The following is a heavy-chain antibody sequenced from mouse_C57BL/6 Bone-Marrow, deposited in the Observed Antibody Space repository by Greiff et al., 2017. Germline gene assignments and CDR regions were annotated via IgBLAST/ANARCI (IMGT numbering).Heavy chain of an antibody. CDR1: GYSFTGYY. V-gene: IGHV1-42*01. CDR3: ARRRSYYYGSLDY. J-gene: IGHJ2*01. CDR2: INPSTGGT. Sequence: EVKLMESGPELVQPGASVKISCTASGYSFTGYYMTWVKQSPEKSLEWIGEINPSTGGTNYNKKFTAKATLTVEQSSSTAYMQLKSLTSEDSAVYYCARRRSYYYGSLDYWGQGTTLTVSA. D-gene: IGHD1-1*01.